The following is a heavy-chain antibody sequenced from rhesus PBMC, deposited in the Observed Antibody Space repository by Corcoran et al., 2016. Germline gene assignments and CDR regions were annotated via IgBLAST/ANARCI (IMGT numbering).Heavy chain of an antibody. CDR1: GGSFSSYW. CDR3: ARLGDDYGYYYTPYFDY. CDR2: INGNSWIT. Sequence: QVQLQESGPGLVKPSETLSLTCAVSGGSFSSYWWSWIRQPPGKGLEWIGEINGNSWITNSNPSLTSRVTISKDASKNQFYLKLSSVTAADTAVYYCARLGDDYGYYYTPYFDYWGQGVLVTVSS. D-gene: IGHD3S6*01. V-gene: IGHV4-80*01. J-gene: IGHJ4*01.